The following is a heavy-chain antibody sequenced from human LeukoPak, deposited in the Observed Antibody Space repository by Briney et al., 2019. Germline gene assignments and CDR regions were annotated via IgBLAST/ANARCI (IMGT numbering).Heavy chain of an antibody. CDR1: GGSFSGYY. CDR3: ARAYYDILTGYSSTFDY. D-gene: IGHD3-9*01. V-gene: IGHV4-34*01. CDR2: IYYSGST. J-gene: IGHJ4*02. Sequence: SETLSLTCAVYGGSFSGYYWGWIRQPPGKGLEWIGSIYYSGSTYYNPSLKSRVTISVDTSKNQFSLKLSSVTAADTAVYYCARAYYDILTGYSSTFDYWGQGTLVTVSS.